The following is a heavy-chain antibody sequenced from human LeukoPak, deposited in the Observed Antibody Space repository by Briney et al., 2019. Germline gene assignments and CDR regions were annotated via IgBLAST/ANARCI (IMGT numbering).Heavy chain of an antibody. J-gene: IGHJ4*02. V-gene: IGHV3-23*01. CDR1: GFTFSGYA. CDR3: AKDRDDSSGYYPDFDY. Sequence: PGGSLRLSCAASGFTFSGYAMSWVRQAPGKGLEWVSAISGSGGSTYYADSVKGRFTISRDNSKNTLYLQMNSLRAEDTAVYYCAKDRDDSSGYYPDFDYWGQGTLVTVSS. D-gene: IGHD3-22*01. CDR2: ISGSGGST.